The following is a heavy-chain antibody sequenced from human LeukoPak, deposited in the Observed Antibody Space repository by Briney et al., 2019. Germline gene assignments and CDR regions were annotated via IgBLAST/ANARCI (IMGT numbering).Heavy chain of an antibody. V-gene: IGHV1-2*02. CDR2: INPNSGGT. J-gene: IGHJ4*02. CDR1: GYTFTGYY. Sequence: ASVKVSCKASGYTFTGYYMHWVRQAPGQGLEWMGWINPNSGGTNYAQKFQGRVTMTRDTSISTAYMELSSLSSEDTAVYYCATGREDYDSSDFPVWGYWGQGPLVTVSS. D-gene: IGHD3-22*01. CDR3: ATGREDYDSSDFPVWGY.